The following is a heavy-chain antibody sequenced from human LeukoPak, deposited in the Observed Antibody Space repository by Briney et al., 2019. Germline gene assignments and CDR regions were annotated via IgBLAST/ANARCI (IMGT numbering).Heavy chain of an antibody. V-gene: IGHV3-23*01. CDR2: ISGSGGST. D-gene: IGHD2-2*01. Sequence: GGSLRLSCAASGFTFSSYAMSWVHQAPGKGLEWVSAISGSGGSTYYADSVKGRFTISRDNSKNTLYLQMNSLRAEDTAVYYCAKSKYCSSTSCYSRGYFDYWGQGTLVAVSS. CDR1: GFTFSSYA. CDR3: AKSKYCSSTSCYSRGYFDY. J-gene: IGHJ4*02.